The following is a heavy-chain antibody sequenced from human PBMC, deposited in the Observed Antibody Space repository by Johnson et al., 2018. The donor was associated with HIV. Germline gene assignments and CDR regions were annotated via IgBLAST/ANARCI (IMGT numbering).Heavy chain of an antibody. CDR2: INWNGGST. CDR1: GFTFDDYG. CDR3: ARDGRGEQLVDQGDAFDI. D-gene: IGHD6-6*01. V-gene: IGHV3-20*04. J-gene: IGHJ3*02. Sequence: LRLSCAASGFTFDDYGLHWVRQAPGKGLEWVSGINWNGGSTAYGDSVKGRFTISRDNAKNSLYLQMNSLRAEDTALYFCARDGRGEQLVDQGDAFDIWGQWTMVTVSS.